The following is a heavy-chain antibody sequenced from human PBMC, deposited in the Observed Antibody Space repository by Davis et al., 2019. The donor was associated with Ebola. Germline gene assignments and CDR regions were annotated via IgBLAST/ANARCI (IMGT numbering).Heavy chain of an antibody. J-gene: IGHJ4*02. Sequence: ETLSLTCSVSGGSISRFYWNWLRQTPGKSLEWIGHFYYSGNTNYNPSLKSRASISVDTSNNEYSLILKSVTAADTAVYYCARDLGVTGFFDFWGQGILVTVSS. CDR2: FYYSGNT. CDR1: GGSISRFY. D-gene: IGHD1-14*01. CDR3: ARDLGVTGFFDF. V-gene: IGHV4-59*01.